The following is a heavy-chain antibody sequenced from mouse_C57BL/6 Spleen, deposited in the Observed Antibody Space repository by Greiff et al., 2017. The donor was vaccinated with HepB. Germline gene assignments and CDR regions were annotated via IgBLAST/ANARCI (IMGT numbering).Heavy chain of an antibody. CDR2: IYPGSGST. Sequence: QVQLQQPGAELVKPGASVKMSCKASGYTFTSYWITWVKQRPGQGLEWIGDIYPGSGSTNYNEKFKSKATLTVDTSSSTAYMQLSSLTSEDSAVYFCARKGSNYDAMDYWGQGTSVTVSS. CDR3: ARKGSNYDAMDY. CDR1: GYTFTSYW. J-gene: IGHJ4*01. D-gene: IGHD2-5*01. V-gene: IGHV1-55*01.